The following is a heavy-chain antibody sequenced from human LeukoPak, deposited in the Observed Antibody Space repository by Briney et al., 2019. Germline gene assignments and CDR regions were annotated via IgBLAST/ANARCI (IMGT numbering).Heavy chain of an antibody. CDR3: ARSSMAAAVLADYFDY. J-gene: IGHJ4*02. V-gene: IGHV1-2*02. Sequence: GASVKVSCKASGYTFTGHYMHWVRQAPGQGLEWMGWINPNSGGTNYAQKFQGRVTMTRDTSISTAYMELSRLRSDDTAVYYCARSSMAAAVLADYFDYWGQGTLVTVSS. CDR1: GYTFTGHY. D-gene: IGHD6-13*01. CDR2: INPNSGGT.